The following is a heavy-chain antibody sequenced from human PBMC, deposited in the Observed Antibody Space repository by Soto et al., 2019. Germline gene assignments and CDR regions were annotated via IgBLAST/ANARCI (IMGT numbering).Heavy chain of an antibody. V-gene: IGHV4-4*02. J-gene: IGHJ6*03. CDR2: IYLGGTT. CDR1: GGSISSSNW. CDR3: ARHGQEYSMDV. Sequence: QVQLQESGPRLVKPSGTLSLTCAVSGGSISSSNWWSWVRQSPGKGLEWIGEIYLGGTTNYNPSLKSRVIMSLDKSSDQVFLQLSSVTVADTAMYYCARHGQEYSMDVWGQGTTVTVSS.